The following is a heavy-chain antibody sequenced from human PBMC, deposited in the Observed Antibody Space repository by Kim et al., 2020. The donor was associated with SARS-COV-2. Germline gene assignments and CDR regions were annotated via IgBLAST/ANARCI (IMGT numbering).Heavy chain of an antibody. D-gene: IGHD3-22*01. Sequence: GGSLRLSCIASGFIFDYYAMNWVRQAPGKGLEWVSSISGSGGATYYADSVKGRFTVSRDNSKNTVYLQMNRLTAEDTALYYLAKMYSSGFNWFDPWGQGT. CDR2: ISGSGGAT. J-gene: IGHJ5*02. CDR1: GFIFDYYA. CDR3: AKMYSSGFNWFDP. V-gene: IGHV3-23*01.